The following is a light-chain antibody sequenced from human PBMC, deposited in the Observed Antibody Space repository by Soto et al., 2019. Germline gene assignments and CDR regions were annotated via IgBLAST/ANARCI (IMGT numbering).Light chain of an antibody. CDR1: SSDVGGYNY. CDR2: DVS. J-gene: IGLJ1*01. Sequence: QSVLTQPASVSGSPGQSITISCTGTSSDVGGYNYVSWYQQHPGKAPKLMIYDVSNRPSGVSNRFSGSKSGNTASLTISGLQAEDEPDYYCSSYTSSSTWVFGTGTKLTVL. V-gene: IGLV2-14*01. CDR3: SSYTSSSTWV.